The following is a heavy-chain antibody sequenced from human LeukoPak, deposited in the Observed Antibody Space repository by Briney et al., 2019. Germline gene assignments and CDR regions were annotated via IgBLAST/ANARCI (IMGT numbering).Heavy chain of an antibody. CDR1: GYTFTSYY. CDR2: INPSGGST. V-gene: IGHV1-46*01. J-gene: IGHJ4*02. D-gene: IGHD3-22*01. CDR3: ARDVISYYYDSSGSPIGSHFDY. Sequence: GASVKVSCRASGYTFTSYYMHWVRQAPGQGLEWMGIINPSGGSTSYAQKFQGRVTMTRDTSTSTVYMELSSLRSEDTAVYYCARDVISYYYDSSGSPIGSHFDYWGQGTLVTVSS.